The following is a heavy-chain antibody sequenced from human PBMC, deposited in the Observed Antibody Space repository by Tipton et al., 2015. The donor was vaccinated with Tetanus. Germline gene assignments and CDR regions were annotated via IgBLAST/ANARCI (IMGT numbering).Heavy chain of an antibody. CDR3: ARAGSGWDPLDY. J-gene: IGHJ4*02. Sequence: TLSLTCAVYGGSFSGYYWSWIRQPPGKGLEWIGEINHSGSTNYNPSLKSRVTISVDTSKNQFSLKLSSVTAADTAVYYCARAGSGWDPLDYWGQGTLVTVSS. CDR1: GGSFSGYY. CDR2: INHSGST. D-gene: IGHD6-19*01. V-gene: IGHV4-34*01.